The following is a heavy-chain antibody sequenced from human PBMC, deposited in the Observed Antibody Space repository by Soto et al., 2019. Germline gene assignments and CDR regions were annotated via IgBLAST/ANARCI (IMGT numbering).Heavy chain of an antibody. CDR3: ARDLGYYESSGYFDY. J-gene: IGHJ4*02. V-gene: IGHV3-11*01. CDR1: GFTFSDYY. D-gene: IGHD3-22*01. Sequence: PEGSLRLSCAASGFTFSDYYMSWIRQAPGKGLEWVSYIGSSDNIIYYADSVKGRFTISRDNAKNSLYLQMNSLRAEDTAVYYCARDLGYYESSGYFDYWGQGTLVTVSS. CDR2: IGSSDNII.